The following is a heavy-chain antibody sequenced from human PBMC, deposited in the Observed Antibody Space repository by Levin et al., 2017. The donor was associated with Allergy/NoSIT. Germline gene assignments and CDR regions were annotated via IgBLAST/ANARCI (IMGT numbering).Heavy chain of an antibody. D-gene: IGHD3-16*01. J-gene: IGHJ4*02. CDR2: ISSNGGST. CDR1: GFTFSSYA. Sequence: LSLPCAASGFTFSSYAMHWVRQAPGKGLEYVSAISSNGGSTYYANSVKGRFTISRDNSKNTLYLQMGSLRAEDMAVYYCARDDGGLPLDYWGQGTLVTVSS. CDR3: ARDDGGLPLDY. V-gene: IGHV3-64*01.